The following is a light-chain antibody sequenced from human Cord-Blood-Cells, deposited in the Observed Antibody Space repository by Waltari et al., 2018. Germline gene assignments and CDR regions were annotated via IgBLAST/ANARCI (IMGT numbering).Light chain of an antibody. V-gene: IGKV2-28*01. Sequence: DIVMTQSPLSLPVPPGDPASISCRSSQSLLHSNGYNYLDWYLQKPGQSPQLLIYLGSNRASGVPDRFSGSGSGTDFTLKISRVEAEDVGVYYCMQALQTPYTFGQGTKLEIK. CDR3: MQALQTPYT. CDR1: QSLLHSNGYNY. CDR2: LGS. J-gene: IGKJ2*01.